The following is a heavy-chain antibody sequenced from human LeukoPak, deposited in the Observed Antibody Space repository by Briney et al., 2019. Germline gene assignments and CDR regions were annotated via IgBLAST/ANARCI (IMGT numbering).Heavy chain of an antibody. Sequence: ASVKVSCKSSGYTFTSYGISWVRQAPGQGLEWMGWISAYNGNTNYAQKLQGRVTMTTDTSTSTAYMELRSLRSDDTAVYYCARDRKYGSGSYSNWFDPWGQGTLVTVSS. J-gene: IGHJ5*02. CDR2: ISAYNGNT. D-gene: IGHD3-10*01. V-gene: IGHV1-18*01. CDR1: GYTFTSYG. CDR3: ARDRKYGSGSYSNWFDP.